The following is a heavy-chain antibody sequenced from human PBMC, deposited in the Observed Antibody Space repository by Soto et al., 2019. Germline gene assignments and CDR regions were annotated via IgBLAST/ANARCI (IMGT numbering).Heavy chain of an antibody. CDR1: GFTFSSYS. V-gene: IGHV3-48*02. CDR3: ARSGRGYSYGWFVGWFDP. Sequence: GGSLRLSCAASGFTFSSYSMNWVRQAPGKGLEWVSYISSSSSTIYYADSVKGRFTISRDNAKNSLYLQMNSLRDEDTAVYYCARSGRGYSYGWFVGWFDPWGQGTLVTVSS. D-gene: IGHD5-18*01. J-gene: IGHJ5*02. CDR2: ISSSSSTI.